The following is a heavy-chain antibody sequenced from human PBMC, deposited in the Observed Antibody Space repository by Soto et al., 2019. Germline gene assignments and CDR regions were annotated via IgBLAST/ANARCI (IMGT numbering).Heavy chain of an antibody. V-gene: IGHV3-64*01. J-gene: IGHJ6*02. CDR2: ISSNGGST. CDR1: GFTFSSYA. Sequence: PGGSLRLSCAASGFTFSSYAMHWVRQAPGKGLKYVSAISSNGGSTYYANSVKGRFTISRDNSKNTLYLQMNSLRAEDTAVYYCAIDLGSSSSSYYYYDGMDVWGQGTTVTVSS. D-gene: IGHD6-6*01. CDR3: AIDLGSSSSSYYYYDGMDV.